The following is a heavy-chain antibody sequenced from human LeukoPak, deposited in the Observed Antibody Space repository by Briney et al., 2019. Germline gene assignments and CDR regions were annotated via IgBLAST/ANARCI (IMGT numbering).Heavy chain of an antibody. J-gene: IGHJ4*02. Sequence: PGGSLSLFCAASGFPFSNAWMIWAREARGKGVGWVSRIKSKTDGGTTDYAAPVKGRFTIARDDSKNTLYLRMNSLKTEDTAVYYCTTETDTFDYWGQGTLVTVSS. D-gene: IGHD1-1*01. CDR1: GFPFSNAW. CDR2: IKSKTDGGTT. V-gene: IGHV3-15*01. CDR3: TTETDTFDY.